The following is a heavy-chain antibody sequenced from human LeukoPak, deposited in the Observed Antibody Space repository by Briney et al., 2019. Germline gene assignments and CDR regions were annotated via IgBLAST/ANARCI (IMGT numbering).Heavy chain of an antibody. Sequence: GGSLRLSCAASGFTFSSYGMHWVRQAPGKGLEWVAVISYDGSNKYYADSVKGRFTISRDNSKNTLYLQMNSLRAEDTAVYYCASFTFGGGFDYWGQGTLVTVSS. CDR3: ASFTFGGGFDY. V-gene: IGHV3-30*03. D-gene: IGHD3-16*01. CDR1: GFTFSSYG. CDR2: ISYDGSNK. J-gene: IGHJ4*02.